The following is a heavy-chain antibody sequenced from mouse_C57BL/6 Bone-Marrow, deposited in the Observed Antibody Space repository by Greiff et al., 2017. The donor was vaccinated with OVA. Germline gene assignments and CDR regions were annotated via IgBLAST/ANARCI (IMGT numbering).Heavy chain of an antibody. CDR2: IYPGDGDT. D-gene: IGHD1-1*01. CDR3: TTEDTTVVEDYY. CDR1: GYAFSSYW. J-gene: IGHJ2*01. V-gene: IGHV1-80*01. Sequence: QVQLQQSGAELVKPGASVKISCKASGYAFSSYWMNWVKQRPGKGLEWIGQIYPGDGDTNYNGKFKGKATLTADKSSSTAYMQLSSLTSEDTAVYYCTTEDTTVVEDYYWGQGTTLTVSS.